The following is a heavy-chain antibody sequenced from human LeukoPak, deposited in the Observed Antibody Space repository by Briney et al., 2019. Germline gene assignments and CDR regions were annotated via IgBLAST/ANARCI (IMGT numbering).Heavy chain of an antibody. CDR2: ITDSGMST. CDR3: AKGLRGKYDY. D-gene: IGHD1-26*01. CDR1: GFTFNSYA. J-gene: IGHJ4*02. Sequence: GGSLRLSCAASGFTFNSYAMAWVRQAPEKGLEWVSSITDSGMSTYYADSVKGRFTISRDNPKNTLFLQMNGLRAEDTAVYYCAKGLRGKYDYWGQGTLVTVSS. V-gene: IGHV3-23*01.